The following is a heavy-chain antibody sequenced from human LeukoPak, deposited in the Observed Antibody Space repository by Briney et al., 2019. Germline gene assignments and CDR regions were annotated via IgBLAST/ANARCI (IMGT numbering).Heavy chain of an antibody. J-gene: IGHJ4*02. CDR3: AKERTMIVVGLIDY. CDR1: GFTFSSYG. Sequence: GGSLRLSCAASGFTFSSYGMHWVRQAPGKGLEWVAFIRYDGSNKYYADSVKGRFTISRDNSKNTLYLQMNSLRAEDTAVYYCAKERTMIVVGLIDYWGQGTLVTVSS. D-gene: IGHD3-22*01. V-gene: IGHV3-30*02. CDR2: IRYDGSNK.